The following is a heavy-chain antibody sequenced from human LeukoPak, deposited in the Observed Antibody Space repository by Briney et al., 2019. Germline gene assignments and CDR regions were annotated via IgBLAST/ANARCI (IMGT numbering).Heavy chain of an antibody. Sequence: SETLSLTCSVSGGSSSSYYWSWIRQPPGKGLEWIGYIYYSESPNYSPPLESRVTMSVDTSKNQFSLKLSSVTAADTAIYYCARRGAPYCSGGGCYSIDNWFDSWSQGILVTVSS. V-gene: IGHV4-59*08. J-gene: IGHJ5*01. CDR2: IYYSESP. CDR1: GGSSSSYY. D-gene: IGHD2-15*01. CDR3: ARRGAPYCSGGGCYSIDNWFDS.